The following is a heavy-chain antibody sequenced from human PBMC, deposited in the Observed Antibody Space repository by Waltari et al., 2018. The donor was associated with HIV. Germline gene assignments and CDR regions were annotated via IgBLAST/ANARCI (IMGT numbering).Heavy chain of an antibody. CDR2: ISAYNGNT. Sequence: QVQLVQSGAEVKKPGASVKVSCKASGYTFTSSGISWVRQAPGQGLEWMGWISAYNGNTNYAQKLQGRVTMTTDTSTSTAYMELRSLRSDDTAVYYCARDDPLHYDSSGQDAFDIWGQGTMVTVSS. J-gene: IGHJ3*02. D-gene: IGHD3-22*01. CDR3: ARDDPLHYDSSGQDAFDI. V-gene: IGHV1-18*01. CDR1: GYTFTSSG.